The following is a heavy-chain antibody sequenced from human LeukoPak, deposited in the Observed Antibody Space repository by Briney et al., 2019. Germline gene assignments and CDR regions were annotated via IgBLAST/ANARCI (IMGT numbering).Heavy chain of an antibody. V-gene: IGHV3-48*04. CDR1: GFTFSSYS. J-gene: IGHJ4*02. D-gene: IGHD3-22*01. Sequence: PGGSLRLSCAASGFTFSSYSMNWVRQAPGKGLEGVSYISSGSSTISYADSVKGRFTISRDNAKNSLYLQMNSLRAADTAVYYCARDRNPPDYYDSSGLSGYWGQGTLVTVSS. CDR3: ARDRNPPDYYDSSGLSGY. CDR2: ISSGSSTI.